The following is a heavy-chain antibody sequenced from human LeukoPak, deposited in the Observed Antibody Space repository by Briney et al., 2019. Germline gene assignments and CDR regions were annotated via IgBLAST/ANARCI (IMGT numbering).Heavy chain of an antibody. Sequence: ASVKVSCKASGYTFTNNYMHWVRQAPGQGLEWMGIINPSGGSTNYAQKFQGRVTMTRDTSTSTVYMELSRLRSEDTAVYYCARAVGIVVVVVATLDYWGQGTLVTVSS. CDR3: ARAVGIVVVVVATLDY. V-gene: IGHV1-46*01. CDR2: INPSGGST. J-gene: IGHJ4*02. D-gene: IGHD2-15*01. CDR1: GYTFTNNY.